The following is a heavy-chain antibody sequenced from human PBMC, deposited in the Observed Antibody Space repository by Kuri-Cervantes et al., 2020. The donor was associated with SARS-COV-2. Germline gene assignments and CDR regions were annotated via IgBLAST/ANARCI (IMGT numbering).Heavy chain of an antibody. V-gene: IGHV1-2*02. CDR3: AREAGAMVRALGC. CDR2: INPNSGGT. D-gene: IGHD3-10*01. CDR1: GYTFTGYY. Sequence: ASVKVSCKASGYTFTGYYMHWVRQAPGQGLEWMGWINPNSGGTNYAQKFQGRVTMTRDTSISTAYMELSRLRSDDTAVYYCAREAGAMVRALGCWGQGTLVTVSS. J-gene: IGHJ4*02.